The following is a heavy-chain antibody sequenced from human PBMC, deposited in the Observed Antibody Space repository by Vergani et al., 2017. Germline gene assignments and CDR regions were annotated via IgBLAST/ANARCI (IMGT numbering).Heavy chain of an antibody. CDR1: GFTFSSYG. CDR2: IWYDGSNK. CDR3: ARDVATLDCSGGSCYGG. Sequence: QVQLVESGGGVVQPGRSLRLSCAASGFTFSSYGMHWVRQAPGKGLEWVAVIWYDGSNKYYADSVKGRFTISRDNAKNSLYLQMNSLRAEDTAVYYCARDVATLDCSGGSCYGGWGQGTLVTVSS. D-gene: IGHD2-15*01. J-gene: IGHJ4*02. V-gene: IGHV3-33*01.